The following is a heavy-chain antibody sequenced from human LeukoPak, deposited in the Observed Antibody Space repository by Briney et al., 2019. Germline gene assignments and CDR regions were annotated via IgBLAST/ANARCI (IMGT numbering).Heavy chain of an antibody. V-gene: IGHV4-39*01. J-gene: IGHJ6*03. CDR1: GGSMAISSYY. CDR2: IYYRVFT. Sequence: SETLSLTCTVSGGSMAISSYYWGWIRQPPGKDLEWIATIYYRVFTYYNPSLRSRVTISIDTSKNQFSLKLTSVTAADTAVYYCARRGGITMVRGVPLYYYYYYMDVWGKGTTVTISS. D-gene: IGHD3-10*01. CDR3: ARRGGITMVRGVPLYYYYYYMDV.